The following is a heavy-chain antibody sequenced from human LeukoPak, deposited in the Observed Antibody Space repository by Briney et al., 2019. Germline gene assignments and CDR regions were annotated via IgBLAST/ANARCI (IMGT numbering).Heavy chain of an antibody. D-gene: IGHD2-15*01. CDR2: IFYSGYT. CDR1: GGSISSYY. Sequence: SETLSLTCTVSGGSISSYYWGWIRQPPGKGLEWIGNIFYSGYTKYNPSLKSRVTISVDTSKNQFSLKLSSVTAADTAVYYCARRSYCSGGSCRFDYWGQGTLVTVSS. CDR3: ARRSYCSGGSCRFDY. V-gene: IGHV4-59*12. J-gene: IGHJ4*02.